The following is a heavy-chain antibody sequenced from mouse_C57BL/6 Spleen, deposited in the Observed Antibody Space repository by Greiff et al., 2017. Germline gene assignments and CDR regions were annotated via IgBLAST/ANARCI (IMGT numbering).Heavy chain of an antibody. J-gene: IGHJ1*03. Sequence: QVTLKESGPGILQSSQTLSLTCSFSGFSLSTSGMGVSWIRQPSGKGLEWLAHIYWDDDKRYNPSLKSRLTISKDTSRNQVFLKITSVDTADTATYYCARRGEGLDYGSSLWYFDVWGTGTTVTVSS. CDR2: IYWDDDK. CDR3: ARRGEGLDYGSSLWYFDV. V-gene: IGHV8-12*01. CDR1: GFSLSTSGMG. D-gene: IGHD1-1*01.